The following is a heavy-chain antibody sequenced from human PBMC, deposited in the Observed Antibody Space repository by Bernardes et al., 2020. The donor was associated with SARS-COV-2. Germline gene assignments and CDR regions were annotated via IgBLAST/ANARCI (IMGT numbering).Heavy chain of an antibody. CDR2: ISSSSSTI. CDR3: ARDRVVVTAIRYYYYGMDV. V-gene: IGHV3-48*01. Sequence: GGSLRLSCAASGFTFSSYSMNWVRQAPGKGLEWVSYISSSSSTIYYADSVKGRFTISRDNAKNSLYLQMNSLRAEDTAVYYCARDRVVVTAIRYYYYGMDVWGQGTTVTVSS. CDR1: GFTFSSYS. D-gene: IGHD2-21*02. J-gene: IGHJ6*02.